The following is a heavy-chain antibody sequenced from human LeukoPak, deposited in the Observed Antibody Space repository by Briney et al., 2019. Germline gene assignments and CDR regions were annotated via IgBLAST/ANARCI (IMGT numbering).Heavy chain of an antibody. CDR3: ATTAVTGDLDY. V-gene: IGHV3-21*01. CDR2: ISSGSIYI. CDR1: GFTFSNYR. Sequence: GGSLRLSCAASGFTFSNYRINWVRQAPGKGLEWVSSISSGSIYIYYADSVKGRFTISRDNAKNSLYLQMNSLRAEDTAIYYCATTAVTGDLDYWGQGTLVTVSS. D-gene: IGHD6-19*01. J-gene: IGHJ4*02.